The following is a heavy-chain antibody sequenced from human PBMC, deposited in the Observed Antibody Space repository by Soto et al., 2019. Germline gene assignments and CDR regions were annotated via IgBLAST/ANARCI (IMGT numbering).Heavy chain of an antibody. Sequence: QVPLQESGPGLVKPSQTLSLTCTVSGGSISSGGYYWSWIRQHPGKGLEWIGYIYYSGSTYYNPSLTSRVTISVDTSKNQFYLKLSSVTAADTAVYYCARGQWLVGWFDPWGQGTLVTVSS. CDR2: IYYSGST. CDR1: GGSISSGGYY. J-gene: IGHJ5*02. D-gene: IGHD6-19*01. CDR3: ARGQWLVGWFDP. V-gene: IGHV4-31*03.